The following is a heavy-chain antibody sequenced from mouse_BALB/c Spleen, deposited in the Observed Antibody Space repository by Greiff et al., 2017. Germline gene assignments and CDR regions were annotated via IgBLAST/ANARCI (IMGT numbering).Heavy chain of an antibody. V-gene: IGHV14-3*02. CDR1: GFNIKDTY. CDR3: ARGHWFAY. Sequence: EVQLQESGAELVKPGASVKLSCTASGFNIKDTYMHWVKQRPEQGLEWIGRIDPANGNTKYDPKFQGKATITADTSSNTAYLQLSSLTSEDTAVYYCARGHWFAYWGQGTLVTVSA. J-gene: IGHJ3*01. CDR2: IDPANGNT.